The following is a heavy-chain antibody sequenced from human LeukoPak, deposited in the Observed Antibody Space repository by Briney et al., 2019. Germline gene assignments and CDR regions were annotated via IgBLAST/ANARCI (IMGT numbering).Heavy chain of an antibody. CDR3: ARDWGATRLFDY. J-gene: IGHJ4*02. CDR1: GFTFSSYV. D-gene: IGHD1-26*01. CDR2: INTDGSVT. Sequence: PGGSLRLSCAASGFTFSSYVMHWVRQAPGKGLVWVSRINTDGSVTSYADSVRGRFTISRDNAKNSLYLQMNSLRAEDTAVYYCARDWGATRLFDYWGQGTLVTVSS. V-gene: IGHV3-74*01.